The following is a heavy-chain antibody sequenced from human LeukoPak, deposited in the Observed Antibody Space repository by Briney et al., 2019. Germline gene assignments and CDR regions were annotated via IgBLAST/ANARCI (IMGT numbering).Heavy chain of an antibody. CDR2: IYYSGST. J-gene: IGHJ6*03. D-gene: IGHD6-6*01. Sequence: PSETLSLTCTVSGGSISSSSYYWGWIRQPPGKGLEWIGSIYYSGSTYYNPSLKSRVTISVDTSKNQFSLKLSSVTAADTAVYYCRGIAARPNYYYYMDVWGKGTTVTVSS. V-gene: IGHV4-39*01. CDR3: RGIAARPNYYYYMDV. CDR1: GGSISSSSYY.